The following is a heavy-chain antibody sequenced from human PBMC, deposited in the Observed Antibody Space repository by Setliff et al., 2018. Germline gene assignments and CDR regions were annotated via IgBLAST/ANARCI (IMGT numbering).Heavy chain of an antibody. V-gene: IGHV1-8*02. Sequence: ASVKVSCKASGYTFTSYDINWVRQATGQGLEWMGWMNPNSGNTGYAQKFQGRVTMTRNTSISTAYMELSSLRSEDTAVYYCARPLSQFWSGYHTAAFDIWGQGTMVTLSS. CDR3: ARPLSQFWSGYHTAAFDI. CDR2: MNPNSGNT. CDR1: GYTFTSYD. D-gene: IGHD3-3*01. J-gene: IGHJ3*02.